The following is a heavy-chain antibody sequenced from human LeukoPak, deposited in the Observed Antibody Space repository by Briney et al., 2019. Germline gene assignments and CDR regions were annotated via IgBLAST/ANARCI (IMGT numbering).Heavy chain of an antibody. CDR2: IYHSGST. CDR1: GGSFSGYY. Sequence: SETLSLTCAVYGGSFSGYYWSWIRQPPGKGLEWIGYIYHSGSTYYNPSLKSRVTISVDRSKNQFSLKLSSVTAADTAVYYCARNSYSGYSDYWGQGTLVTVSS. V-gene: IGHV4-30-2*01. J-gene: IGHJ4*02. D-gene: IGHD5-12*01. CDR3: ARNSYSGYSDY.